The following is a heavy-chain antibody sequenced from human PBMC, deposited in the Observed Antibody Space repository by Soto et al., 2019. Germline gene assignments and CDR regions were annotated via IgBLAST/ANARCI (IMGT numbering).Heavy chain of an antibody. CDR1: GGTFSSYA. V-gene: IGHV1-69*05. Sequence: SVKVSCKASGGTFSSYAISWVRQAPGQGLEWMGGIIPIFGTANYAQKFQGRVTITTDTSTSTAYMELSSLRSEDTAVYYCASPGTQGNYYYYGMDVWGQGTTVTVS. J-gene: IGHJ6*02. CDR2: IIPIFGTA. CDR3: ASPGTQGNYYYYGMDV. D-gene: IGHD6-13*01.